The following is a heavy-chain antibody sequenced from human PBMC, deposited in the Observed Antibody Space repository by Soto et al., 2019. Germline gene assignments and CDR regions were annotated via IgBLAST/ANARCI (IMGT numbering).Heavy chain of an antibody. J-gene: IGHJ4*02. CDR3: AKSPTYYYDSSGYRAEDY. V-gene: IGHV4-34*01. CDR1: GGSFSGYY. CDR2: INHSGST. Sequence: SETLSLTCAVYGGSFSGYYWIWIRQPPGKGLEWIGEINHSGSTNYNPSLKSRVTISVDTSKNQFSLKLSSVTAADTAVYYCAKSPTYYYDSSGYRAEDYWGQGTLVTVSS. D-gene: IGHD3-22*01.